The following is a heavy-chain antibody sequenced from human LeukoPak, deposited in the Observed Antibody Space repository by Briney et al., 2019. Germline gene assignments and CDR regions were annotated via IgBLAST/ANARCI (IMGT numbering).Heavy chain of an antibody. CDR1: GFSFSTYD. CDR3: AKGEYGGDWTVDAFDI. V-gene: IGHV3-23*01. D-gene: IGHD2-21*02. Sequence: WGSLRLSCAASGFSFSTYDMSWVRQAPGKGLEWVSAIRGSGDNTYYVDSVKGRFTISRDNTKNTVYLQMNNLRVEDTAIYYCAKGEYGGDWTVDAFDIWGQGTMVTVSS. CDR2: IRGSGDNT. J-gene: IGHJ3*02.